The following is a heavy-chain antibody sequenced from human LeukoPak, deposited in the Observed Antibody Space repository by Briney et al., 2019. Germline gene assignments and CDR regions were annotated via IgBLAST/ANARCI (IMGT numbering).Heavy chain of an antibody. CDR3: AKDQRDGYNLDY. CDR2: IWYDESNT. CDR1: GFTLSSYG. J-gene: IGHJ4*02. D-gene: IGHD5-24*01. Sequence: PGRSLRLSRAASGFTLSSYGMRSVRHGPHKGLEWGAVIWYDESNTYYAGSVKCRFTISRDNSKNTLSLQMTSLRAEYTAGYYCAKDQRDGYNLDYWGQGTLVTVSS. V-gene: IGHV3-33*06.